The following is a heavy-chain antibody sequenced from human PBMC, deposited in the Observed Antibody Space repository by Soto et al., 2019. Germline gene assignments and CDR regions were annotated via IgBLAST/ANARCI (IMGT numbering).Heavy chain of an antibody. D-gene: IGHD2-2*01. CDR3: ARDRGYCSSTSCPGGFDH. CDR1: GFTFSSYW. Sequence: GGSLRLSCAASGFTFSSYWMHWVRQAPGKGLVWVSRINSDGSSTSYADSVKGRFTISRDNAKNTLYLQMNSLRAEDTAVYYCARDRGYCSSTSCPGGFDHWGQGTLVTVSS. CDR2: INSDGSST. J-gene: IGHJ5*02. V-gene: IGHV3-74*01.